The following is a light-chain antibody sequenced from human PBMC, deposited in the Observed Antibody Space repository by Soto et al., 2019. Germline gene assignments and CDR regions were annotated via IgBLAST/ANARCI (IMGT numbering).Light chain of an antibody. CDR2: AAS. V-gene: IGKV1-9*01. CDR1: QGISSY. J-gene: IGKJ2*01. Sequence: DIQLTQSPSFLSASVGDRVTITCRASQGISSYLAWYQQKPGKAPKLLIYAASTLQSGVPSRFSGSGSGTEFNLTISSLQPEDFATYYCQQLNSYPYTFGQGNKLEIK. CDR3: QQLNSYPYT.